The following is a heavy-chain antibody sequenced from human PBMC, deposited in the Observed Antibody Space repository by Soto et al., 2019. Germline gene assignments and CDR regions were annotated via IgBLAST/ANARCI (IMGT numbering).Heavy chain of an antibody. D-gene: IGHD3-22*01. CDR2: INHSGST. CDR3: ARERGYYDSSGYQTPVDY. CDR1: GGSFSGYY. J-gene: IGHJ4*02. Sequence: PSETLSLTCAVYGGSFSGYYWSWIRQPPGKGLEWIGEINHSGSTNYNPSLKSRVTISVDTSKNPFSLNLSSVTAADTAVYYCARERGYYDSSGYQTPVDYWGQGTLVTVSS. V-gene: IGHV4-34*01.